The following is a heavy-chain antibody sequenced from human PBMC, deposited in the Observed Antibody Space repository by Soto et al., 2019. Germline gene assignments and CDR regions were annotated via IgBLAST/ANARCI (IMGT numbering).Heavy chain of an antibody. CDR1: GVSFNNNG. Sequence: EQLVQSGAEVKKPGSSVKVSCKTSGVSFNNNGIGWVRQAPGHGLEWMGGVSPPFRTSNYARKFQGRMSITADASTGTVNMELSSVASEDTAQYYCARVLYYGSGSYSPYGMDVWGQGTTVTVSS. CDR2: VSPPFRTS. J-gene: IGHJ6*02. V-gene: IGHV1-69*01. CDR3: ARVLYYGSGSYSPYGMDV. D-gene: IGHD3-10*01.